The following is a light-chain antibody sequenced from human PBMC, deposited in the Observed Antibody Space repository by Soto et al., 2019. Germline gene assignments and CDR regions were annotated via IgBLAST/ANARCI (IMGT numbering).Light chain of an antibody. V-gene: IGLV1-44*01. CDR3: AAWDDSLNYV. CDR1: SSNIGSNT. CDR2: SNN. J-gene: IGLJ1*01. Sequence: QSVLTQPPSASGTPGQRVTISCSGSSSNIGSNTVNWYQQLPGTAPKLLIYSNNQRPSGVPDRFSGSKSGTSASLAISGLQSEDEADYYCAAWDDSLNYVFGTGTKVIVL.